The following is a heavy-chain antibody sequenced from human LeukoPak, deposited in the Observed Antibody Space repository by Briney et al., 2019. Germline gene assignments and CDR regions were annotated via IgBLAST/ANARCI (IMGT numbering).Heavy chain of an antibody. D-gene: IGHD4-17*01. Sequence: SETLSLTCTVSGGSISSYYWSWIRQPAGKGLEWIGRIYTSGGTNYNPSLKSRVTMSVDTSKNQFSLKLSSVTAADTAVYYCFRYGDADDNFDYWGQGTLVTVSS. CDR3: FRYGDADDNFDY. CDR2: IYTSGGT. J-gene: IGHJ4*02. V-gene: IGHV4-4*07. CDR1: GGSISSYY.